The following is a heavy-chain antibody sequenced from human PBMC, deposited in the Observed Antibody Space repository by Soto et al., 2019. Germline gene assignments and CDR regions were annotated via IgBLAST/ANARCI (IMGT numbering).Heavy chain of an antibody. J-gene: IGHJ5*02. D-gene: IGHD1-26*01. CDR2: ISSSSSYI. Sequence: PGGSLRLSCAASGFTFSSYSMNWVRQAPGKGLEWVSSISSSSSYIYYADSVKGRFTISRDNAKNSLYLQTNSLRAEDTAVYYCARDPGPDVGPWGQGTLVTVSS. CDR1: GFTFSSYS. CDR3: ARDPGPDVGP. V-gene: IGHV3-21*01.